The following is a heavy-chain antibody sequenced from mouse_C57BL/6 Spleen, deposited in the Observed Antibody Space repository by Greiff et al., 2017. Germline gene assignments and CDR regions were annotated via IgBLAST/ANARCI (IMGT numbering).Heavy chain of an antibody. D-gene: IGHD2-5*01. CDR3: ARGGYYYSNYVGYAMDD. CDR1: GYAFTNYL. J-gene: IGHJ4*01. V-gene: IGHV1-54*01. Sequence: VQLQQSGAELVRPGTSVKVSCKASGYAFTNYLIEWVKQRPGQGLEWIGVINPGSGGTNYNEKFKGKATLTADKSSSTAYMQLSSLTSEDSAVYFCARGGYYYSNYVGYAMDDWGQGTSVTVSS. CDR2: INPGSGGT.